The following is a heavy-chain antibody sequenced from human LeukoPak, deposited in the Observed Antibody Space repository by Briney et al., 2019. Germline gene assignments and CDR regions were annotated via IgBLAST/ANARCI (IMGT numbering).Heavy chain of an antibody. V-gene: IGHV3-48*03. D-gene: IGHD3-16*02. CDR1: GFTFRTYE. CDR3: AREGDYVWGSYRPQASDY. Sequence: GGSLRLSCATSGFTFRTYEMNWVRQAPGRGLEWVSYISSSGTIIYYADSVKGRFTISRDNAKNTLYLQMNSLRAEDTAVYYCAREGDYVWGSYRPQASDYWGQGTLVTVSS. J-gene: IGHJ4*02. CDR2: ISSSGTII.